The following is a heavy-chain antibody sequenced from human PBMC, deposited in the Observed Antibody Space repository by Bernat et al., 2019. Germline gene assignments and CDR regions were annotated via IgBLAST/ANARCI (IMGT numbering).Heavy chain of an antibody. CDR1: GYTFTNYG. D-gene: IGHD6-13*01. V-gene: IGHV1-18*01. CDR2: ISAYNGNT. CDR3: ARSSGGDSSSWYSYYYYYMDV. Sequence: QVQLVQSGAEVKKPGASVKVSCKASGYTFTNYGISWVRQAPGQGLEWMGWISAYNGNTNYAQKLQGRVTMTTDTSTSTAYMELRSLRSDDTAVYYCARSSGGDSSSWYSYYYYYMDVWGKGTTVTVYS. J-gene: IGHJ6*03.